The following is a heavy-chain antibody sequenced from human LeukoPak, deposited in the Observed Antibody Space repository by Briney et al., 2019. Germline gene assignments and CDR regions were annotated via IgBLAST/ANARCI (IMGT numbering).Heavy chain of an antibody. D-gene: IGHD3-22*01. CDR2: IYCSGST. CDR1: GRSISSYY. J-gene: IGHJ4*02. Sequence: KPSETLSLTCTVSGRSISSYYWSWIRQPPGKGLEWIGYIYCSGSTNYNPSLKSRVTISVDTSKNQFSLKLSSVTPADTAVYYCARAESSCYFPFDYWGRGAMVTVSS. V-gene: IGHV4-59*01. CDR3: ARAESSCYFPFDY.